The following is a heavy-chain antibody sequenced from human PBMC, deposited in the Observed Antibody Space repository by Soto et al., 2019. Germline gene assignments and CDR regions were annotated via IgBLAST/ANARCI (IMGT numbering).Heavy chain of an antibody. Sequence: ASVKVSCKASGYTLTSYGINWVRQATGQGLEWMGWMNPNSGNTGYAQKFQGRVTMTRNTSISTAYMELSSLGSEDTAVYYCAREGPNYDFWSGYWANWFDPWGQGTLVTVSS. V-gene: IGHV1-8*01. J-gene: IGHJ5*02. D-gene: IGHD3-3*01. CDR3: AREGPNYDFWSGYWANWFDP. CDR1: GYTLTSYG. CDR2: MNPNSGNT.